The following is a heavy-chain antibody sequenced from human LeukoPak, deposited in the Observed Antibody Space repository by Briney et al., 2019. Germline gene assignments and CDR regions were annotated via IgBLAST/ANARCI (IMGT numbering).Heavy chain of an antibody. J-gene: IGHJ4*02. V-gene: IGHV4-34*01. Sequence: KPSETLSLTCAVYGGSFSGYYWSWISQSPGKGLEWIGEINHRGSPKYNPSLKSRVTISVDTSKNQFSLKLTSVTAADTAVYYCARRGYSGYDYWGQGTLVTVSS. CDR1: GGSFSGYY. CDR3: ARRGYSGYDY. CDR2: INHRGSP. D-gene: IGHD5-12*01.